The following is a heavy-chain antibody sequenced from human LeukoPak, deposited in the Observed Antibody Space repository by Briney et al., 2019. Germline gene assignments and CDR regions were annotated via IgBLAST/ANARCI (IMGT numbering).Heavy chain of an antibody. CDR3: ARHRIPDALASAFGC. CDR1: GGSISSSNYY. CDR2: IYYSGST. J-gene: IGHJ4*02. V-gene: IGHV4-39*01. D-gene: IGHD2-2*01. Sequence: SETLSLTCTVSGGSISSSNYYWDWIRQPPGKGLEWIGAIYYSGSTNYNPSLKSRVTISIDMSKNQFSLKLTSVTAADTAIHYCARHRIPDALASAFGCWGQGTLVTVSS.